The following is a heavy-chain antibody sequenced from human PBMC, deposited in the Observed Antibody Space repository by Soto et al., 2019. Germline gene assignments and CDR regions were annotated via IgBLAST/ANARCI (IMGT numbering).Heavy chain of an antibody. CDR2: IYYSGST. D-gene: IGHD3-3*01. V-gene: IGHV4-31*03. CDR1: GGSISSGGYY. CDR3: ARAADFWSGYYGFDY. J-gene: IGHJ4*02. Sequence: SETLSLTCTVSGGSISSGGYYWSWIRQHPGKGLEWIGYIYYSGSTYYNPSLKSRVTISVDTSKNQFSLKLSSVTAADTAAYYCARAADFWSGYYGFDYWGQGTLVTVSS.